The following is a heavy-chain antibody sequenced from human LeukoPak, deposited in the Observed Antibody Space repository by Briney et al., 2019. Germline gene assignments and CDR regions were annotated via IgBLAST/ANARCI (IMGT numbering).Heavy chain of an antibody. J-gene: IGHJ6*03. D-gene: IGHD6-19*01. V-gene: IGHV1-2*02. CDR2: INPNSGGT. CDR3: ARAYSSGYGTSYYYYYYMDV. CDR1: GYSFTSYG. Sequence: GASVKVSCKASGYSFTSYGISWVRQAPGQGLEWMGWINPNSGGTNYAQKFQGRVTMTRDTSISTAYMELSRLRSDDTAVYYCARAYSSGYGTSYYYYYYMDVWGKGTTVTVSS.